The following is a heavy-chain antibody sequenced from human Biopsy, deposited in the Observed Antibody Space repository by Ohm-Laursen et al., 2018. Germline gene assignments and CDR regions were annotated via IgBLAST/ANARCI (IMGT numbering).Heavy chain of an antibody. CDR3: ARGYSRRVSIFEASIYWFDT. Sequence: ATVKISCKTSGYSFTTYDVNWVRQARGQGLEWMGWMIPSSGKTGYAQRFQGRVTLTMNTSISTAYMELSGLRSEDTAVYFCARGYSRRVSIFEASIYWFDTWGQGTLVTVSS. CDR2: MIPSSGKT. V-gene: IGHV1-8*01. J-gene: IGHJ5*02. CDR1: GYSFTTYD. D-gene: IGHD6-6*01.